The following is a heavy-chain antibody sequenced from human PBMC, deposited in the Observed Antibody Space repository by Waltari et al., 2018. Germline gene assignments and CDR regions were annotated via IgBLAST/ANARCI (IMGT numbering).Heavy chain of an antibody. CDR2: IKQDGSEK. CDR3: ASLSIAAAGTNY. D-gene: IGHD6-13*01. J-gene: IGHJ4*02. Sequence: EVQLVASGGGLVQPGGSLRLSCAASGFPFSSYWMSWVRQAPGKGLEWVANIKQDGSEKYYVDSVKGRFTISRDNAKNSLYLQMNSLRAEDTAVYYCASLSIAAAGTNYWGQGTLVTVSS. CDR1: GFPFSSYW. V-gene: IGHV3-7*01.